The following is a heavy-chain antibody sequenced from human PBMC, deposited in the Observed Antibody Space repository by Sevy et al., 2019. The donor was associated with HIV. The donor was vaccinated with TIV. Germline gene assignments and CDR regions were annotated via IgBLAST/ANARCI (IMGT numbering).Heavy chain of an antibody. J-gene: IGHJ4*02. CDR3: ARGRRVGIAVAGKFDY. D-gene: IGHD6-19*01. CDR2: INHSGCT. V-gene: IGHV4-34*01. Sequence: SETLSLTCAVYGGSFSGYYWSWIRQPPGKGLEWIGEINHSGCTNYNPSLKSRVTISVDTSKNQFSLKLSSVTAADTAVYYCARGRRVGIAVAGKFDYWGQGTLVTVSS. CDR1: GGSFSGYY.